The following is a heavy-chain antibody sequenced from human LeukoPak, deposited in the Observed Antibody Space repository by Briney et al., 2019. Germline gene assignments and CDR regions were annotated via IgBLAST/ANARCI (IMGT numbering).Heavy chain of an antibody. CDR1: GYSISSGYY. D-gene: IGHD3-9*01. V-gene: IGHV4-38-2*02. CDR2: IYHSGST. CDR3: ARGLGGAFYYMDV. Sequence: SETLSLTCTVSGYSISSGYYWGWIRQPPGEGLEWIGSIYHSGSTYYNPSLKSRVTMSLDTSKNQFSLKLISVTAADTAMYYCARGLGGAFYYMDVWGKGTTVTISS. J-gene: IGHJ6*03.